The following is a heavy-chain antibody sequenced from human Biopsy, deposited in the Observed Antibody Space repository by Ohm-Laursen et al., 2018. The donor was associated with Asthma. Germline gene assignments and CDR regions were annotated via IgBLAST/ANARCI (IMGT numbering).Heavy chain of an antibody. Sequence: SVYVSCKASGYPFIGYHIHWMRQAPGQGLEWMGRINPNSGATNYAQKFQGRVTMTRDKSISTAYMEVSRLRSDDTAVYYCARGQKSAGDRWFDPWGQGTLVTVPS. V-gene: IGHV1-2*06. CDR1: GYPFIGYH. D-gene: IGHD6-13*01. CDR2: INPNSGAT. CDR3: ARGQKSAGDRWFDP. J-gene: IGHJ5*02.